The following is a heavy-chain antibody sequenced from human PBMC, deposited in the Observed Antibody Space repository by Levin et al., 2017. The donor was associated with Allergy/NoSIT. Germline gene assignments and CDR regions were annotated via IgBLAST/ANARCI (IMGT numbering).Heavy chain of an antibody. Sequence: VASVKVSCKASGYNFTKYAIHWVRQAPGQRLEWMGWINTANGDTKYSENFQGRVTITRDTSASTAYMELSSLRSEDTALYYCARNPEVAASLDYWGQGTLVTVSS. CDR3: ARNPEVAASLDY. D-gene: IGHD2-15*01. CDR1: GYNFTKYA. J-gene: IGHJ4*02. CDR2: INTANGDT. V-gene: IGHV1-3*04.